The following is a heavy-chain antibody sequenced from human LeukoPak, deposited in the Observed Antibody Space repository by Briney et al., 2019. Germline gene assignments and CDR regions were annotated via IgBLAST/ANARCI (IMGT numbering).Heavy chain of an antibody. CDR2: ISKSGGST. J-gene: IGHJ4*02. CDR3: ASAYDIDSRGYYPFDY. Sequence: GGSLRLSCAGYGLSLRSDPMHRIRQAPGKGLEYVSGISKSGGSTYYANSVKGRFTISRDNSKNTLYLQMGSLRAEDMAVYYCASAYDIDSRGYYPFDYWGQGTLVTVSS. CDR1: GLSLRSDP. V-gene: IGHV3-64*01. D-gene: IGHD3-22*01.